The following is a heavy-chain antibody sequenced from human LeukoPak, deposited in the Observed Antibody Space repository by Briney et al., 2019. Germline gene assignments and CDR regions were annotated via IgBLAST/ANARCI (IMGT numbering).Heavy chain of an antibody. V-gene: IGHV1-2*02. D-gene: IGHD1-26*01. CDR3: ARVRATEWELPGVS. Sequence: ASVKVSCKASGYTFTGYYMHWVRQAPGQGLEWMGWINPKGDGTIHAQTKYAQNFQGRVTTTWDTSISTAYMELSSLRSEDTAVYYCARVRATEWELPGVSWGQGTLVTVSS. CDR2: INPKGDGTIHAQT. J-gene: IGHJ5*02. CDR1: GYTFTGYY.